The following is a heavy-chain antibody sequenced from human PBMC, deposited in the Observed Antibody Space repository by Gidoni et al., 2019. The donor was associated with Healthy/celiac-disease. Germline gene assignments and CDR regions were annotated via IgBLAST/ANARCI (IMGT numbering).Heavy chain of an antibody. CDR1: GYTFTGYY. V-gene: IGHV1-2*06. CDR2: INPNSGGT. J-gene: IGHJ4*02. Sequence: QVQRVQSGAEVKKPGASVKVSCKASGYTFTGYYMHWVRQAPGQGLEWMGRINPNSGGTNYAQKFQGRVTMTRDTSISTAYLELSRLRSAATAVYYCAIIQDGDYYFDYWGQGTLVTVSS. CDR3: AIIQDGDYYFDY. D-gene: IGHD4-17*01.